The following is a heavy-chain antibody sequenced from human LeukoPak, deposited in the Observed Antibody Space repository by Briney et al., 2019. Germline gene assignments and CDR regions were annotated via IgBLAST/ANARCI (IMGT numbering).Heavy chain of an antibody. J-gene: IGHJ5*02. CDR1: GGSISSGTHY. CDR3: ARLPRYCGGGSCYSGWFDP. Sequence: PSETLSLTCTVSGGSISSGTHYWGWIRQPPGKGLEWIGSIYYSGSTYYNPSLKSRVTISVDTSKNQFSLKLSSVTAADTAVYYCARLPRYCGGGSCYSGWFDPWGQGTLVTVSS. D-gene: IGHD2-15*01. V-gene: IGHV4-39*01. CDR2: IYYSGST.